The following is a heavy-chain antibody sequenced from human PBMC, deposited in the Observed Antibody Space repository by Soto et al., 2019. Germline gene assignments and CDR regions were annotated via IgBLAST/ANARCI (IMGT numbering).Heavy chain of an antibody. D-gene: IGHD1-7*01. CDR3: ARDLLELRSPVGY. Sequence: GASVKVFCKASGYTFTIYAMHWVRQAPGQRLEWMGWINAGNGNTKYSQKFQGRVTITRDTSASTAYMELSSLRSEDTAVYYCARDLLELRSPVGYWGQGTLVTVSS. V-gene: IGHV1-3*01. CDR2: INAGNGNT. J-gene: IGHJ4*02. CDR1: GYTFTIYA.